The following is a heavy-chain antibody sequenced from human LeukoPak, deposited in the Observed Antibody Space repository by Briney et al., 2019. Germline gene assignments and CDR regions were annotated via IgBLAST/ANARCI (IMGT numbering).Heavy chain of an antibody. V-gene: IGHV1-46*01. D-gene: IGHD5-24*01. CDR1: GGTFTSYY. CDR3: ARDRSRWLQFPDY. J-gene: IGHJ4*02. CDR2: INPSGGST. Sequence: GASVKVSCKASGGTFTSYYMHWVRQAPGQGLEWMGIINPSGGSTSYAQKFQGRVTMTTDTSTSTAYMELRSLRSDDTAVYYCARDRSRWLQFPDYWGQGTLVTVSS.